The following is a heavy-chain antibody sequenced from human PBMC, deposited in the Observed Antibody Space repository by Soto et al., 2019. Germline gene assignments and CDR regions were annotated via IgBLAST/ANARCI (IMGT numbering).Heavy chain of an antibody. CDR1: GFTFSSYG. CDR2: IWYDGSNK. D-gene: IGHD3-22*01. Sequence: GGSLRLSCAASGFTFSSYGMHWVRQAPGKXLEWVAVIWYDGSNKYYADSVKGRFTISRDNSKNTLYLQMNSLRAEDTAVYYCARGYYDSSGYYGMDYFDYWGQGTLVTVSS. J-gene: IGHJ4*02. V-gene: IGHV3-33*01. CDR3: ARGYYDSSGYYGMDYFDY.